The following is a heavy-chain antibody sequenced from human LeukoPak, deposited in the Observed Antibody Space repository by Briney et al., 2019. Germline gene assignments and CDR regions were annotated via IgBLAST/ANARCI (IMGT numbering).Heavy chain of an antibody. CDR1: GYTFNSYG. CDR2: ISAYDGNT. Sequence: ASVKVSCKASGYTFNSYGISWVRQAPGQGLEWMGWISAYDGNTNYAQKFQGRVTMTTDTSTRTAYMELRSLSSDDTAVYYCARGKVIASAGTPNWFDPWGQGTQVTVS. D-gene: IGHD6-13*01. CDR3: ARGKVIASAGTPNWFDP. V-gene: IGHV1-18*01. J-gene: IGHJ5*02.